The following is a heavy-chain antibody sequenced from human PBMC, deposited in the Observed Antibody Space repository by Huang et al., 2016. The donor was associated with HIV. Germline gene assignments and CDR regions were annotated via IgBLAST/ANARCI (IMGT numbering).Heavy chain of an antibody. CDR1: GFTFSSYA. D-gene: IGHD2-8*01. CDR3: ARGSRSNGVSSFDY. J-gene: IGHJ4*02. CDR2: ISYDGSNK. V-gene: IGHV3-30-3*01. Sequence: QVQLVESGGGVVQPGRSLRLSCAASGFTFSSYAMHWVFQATGKGLEWVAVISYDGSNKYYADAVKGRFTISRDNSKNTLYLQMNSLRAEDTAVYYCARGSRSNGVSSFDYWGQGTLVTVSS.